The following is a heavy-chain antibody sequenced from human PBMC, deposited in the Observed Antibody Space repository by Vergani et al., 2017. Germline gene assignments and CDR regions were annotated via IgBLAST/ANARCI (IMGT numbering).Heavy chain of an antibody. D-gene: IGHD3-16*01. J-gene: IGHJ6*02. CDR3: AKSLRAYGMDV. V-gene: IGHV3-66*02. CDR1: GFTFIMHA. CDR2: IYSGGST. Sequence: EVQLLESGGTLVEPGGSLRLSCAASGFTFIMHAMSWVRQAPGKGLEWVSVIYSGGSTYYADSVKGRFTISRDNSKNTLYLQMNSLRAEDTAVYYCAKSLRAYGMDVWGQGTTVTVSS.